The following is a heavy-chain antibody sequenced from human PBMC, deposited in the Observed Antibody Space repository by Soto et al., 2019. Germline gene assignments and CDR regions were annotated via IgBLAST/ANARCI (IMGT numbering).Heavy chain of an antibody. CDR3: ARDVQIVVVVAAEEVFDY. V-gene: IGHV3-7*01. CDR2: IKQDGSEK. CDR1: GFTFSSYW. D-gene: IGHD2-15*01. Sequence: PGGSLRLSCAASGFTFSSYWMSWVRQAPGKGLEWVANIKQDGSEKYYVDSVKGRFTISRDNAKNSLYLQMNSLRAEDTAVYYCARDVQIVVVVAAEEVFDYWGQGTLVTVSS. J-gene: IGHJ4*02.